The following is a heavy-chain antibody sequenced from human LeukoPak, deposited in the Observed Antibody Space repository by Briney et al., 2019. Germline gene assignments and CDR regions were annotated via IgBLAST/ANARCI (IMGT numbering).Heavy chain of an antibody. V-gene: IGHV3-66*01. CDR3: AKWDFDY. J-gene: IGHJ4*02. CDR1: GFTVSSNY. CDR2: MYNRGSP. Sequence: GGSLRLSCAASGFTVSSNYMSWVRQAPGKGLESVAVMYNRGSPYYADSVKGRFTISRDNSKNTLYLQMNSLRAEDTAVYYCAKWDFDYWGQGTLVTVSS. D-gene: IGHD2-8*01.